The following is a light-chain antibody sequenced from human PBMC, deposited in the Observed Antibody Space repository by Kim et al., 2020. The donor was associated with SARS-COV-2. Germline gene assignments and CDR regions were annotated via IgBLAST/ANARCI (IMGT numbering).Light chain of an antibody. CDR3: QSYDSSLSGHYV. V-gene: IGLV1-40*01. Sequence: VTISCTGSSSNSGAGYDVHWYQQVPGTAPKLLIYGNSNRPSGVPDRCSGSKSGTSASLAITGLQGEDEDDYYCQSYDSSLSGHYVFGTGTKVTVL. J-gene: IGLJ1*01. CDR2: GNS. CDR1: SSNSGAGYD.